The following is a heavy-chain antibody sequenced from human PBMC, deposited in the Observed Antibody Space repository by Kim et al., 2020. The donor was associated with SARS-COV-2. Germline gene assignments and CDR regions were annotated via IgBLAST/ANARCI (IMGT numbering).Heavy chain of an antibody. V-gene: IGHV3-23*01. J-gene: IGHJ4*02. Sequence: GGSLRLSCAASGFTFSTYAMIWVRQAPGQGLEWVSSLTASGGDTYYADSVKGRFTISRDNSKNTVYHQMNSLRPEDTAVYYCAKKYSYDIVGHTLDYWGQGSLVTGSS. D-gene: IGHD3-22*01. CDR3: AKKYSYDIVGHTLDY. CDR2: LTASGGDT. CDR1: GFTFSTYA.